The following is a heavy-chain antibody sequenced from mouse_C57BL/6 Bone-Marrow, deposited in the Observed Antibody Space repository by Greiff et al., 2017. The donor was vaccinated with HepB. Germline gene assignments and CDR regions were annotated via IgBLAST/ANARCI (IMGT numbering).Heavy chain of an antibody. CDR3: ARVGGWYFDV. V-gene: IGHV5-16*01. Sequence: EVMLVESEGGLVQPGSSMKLSCTASGFTFGDYYMAWVRQVPEKGLEWVANINYDGSSTYYLDSLKSRFIISRDNAKNILYLQMSSLKSEDTATYYCARVGGWYFDVWGTGTTVTVSS. J-gene: IGHJ1*03. CDR2: INYDGSST. CDR1: GFTFGDYY.